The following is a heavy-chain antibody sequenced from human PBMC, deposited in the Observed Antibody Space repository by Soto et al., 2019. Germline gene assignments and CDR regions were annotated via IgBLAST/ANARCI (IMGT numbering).Heavy chain of an antibody. Sequence: QVQLVQSGAEVKKPGASVKVSCKASGYTFTSYGISWVRQAPGQGLEWMGWISAYNGNTNYAQKLQGRVTMTTDTSTSTAYMELRSLRSDDTAVYYWARSAEGFGYSSGWYVGGMDVCGQGTTVTVS. D-gene: IGHD6-19*01. V-gene: IGHV1-18*01. CDR2: ISAYNGNT. CDR1: GYTFTSYG. CDR3: ARSAEGFGYSSGWYVGGMDV. J-gene: IGHJ6*02.